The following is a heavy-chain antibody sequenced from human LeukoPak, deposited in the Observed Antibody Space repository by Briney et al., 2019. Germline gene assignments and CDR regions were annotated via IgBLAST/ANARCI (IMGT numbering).Heavy chain of an antibody. CDR3: ARGSSGYYYDADY. CDR2: IIPIFGTA. D-gene: IGHD3-22*01. J-gene: IGHJ4*02. Sequence: ASVRVSCKASGYTFASYAMHWVRQAPGQGLEWMGGIIPIFGTANYAQKFQGRVTITADESTSTAYMELSSLRSEDTAVYYCARGSSGYYYDADYWGQGTLVTVSS. CDR1: GYTFASYA. V-gene: IGHV1-69*13.